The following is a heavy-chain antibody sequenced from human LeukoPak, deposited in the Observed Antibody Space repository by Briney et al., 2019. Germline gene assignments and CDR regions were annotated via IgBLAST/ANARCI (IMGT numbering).Heavy chain of an antibody. V-gene: IGHV3-7*01. CDR2: IKEGGSEK. J-gene: IGHJ4*02. CDR1: GFSFSNYW. CDR3: VRDESAVPTFRFDY. Sequence: PGGSLRLSCAVSGFSFSNYWMSWVRQAPGKGLEWVGHIKEGGSEKNYVDSVKGRFTISRDNAKNSLYLQMNSLRAEDTAVYYCVRDESAVPTFRFDYWGQGTLVTVSS. D-gene: IGHD4-17*01.